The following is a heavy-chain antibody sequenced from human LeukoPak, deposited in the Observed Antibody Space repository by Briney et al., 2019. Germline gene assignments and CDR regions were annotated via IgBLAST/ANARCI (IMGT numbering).Heavy chain of an antibody. Sequence: GGSLRLSCAASGFTFSSYAMSWVRQAPEKGLEWVSTISGSGGDTYYADSVKGRFTISRDNSKNTLYLQMNSLRAEDTAVYYCAKKGATTGDFDYWGQGTLVTVSS. D-gene: IGHD1-26*01. CDR2: ISGSGGDT. V-gene: IGHV3-23*01. CDR3: AKKGATTGDFDY. J-gene: IGHJ4*02. CDR1: GFTFSSYA.